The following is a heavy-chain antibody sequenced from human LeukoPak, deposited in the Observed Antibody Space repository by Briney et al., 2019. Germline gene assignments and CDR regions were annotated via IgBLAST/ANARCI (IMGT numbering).Heavy chain of an antibody. J-gene: IGHJ4*02. CDR3: AKLGANVGF. D-gene: IGHD4-17*01. CDR2: INGGGGST. V-gene: IGHV3-23*01. CDR1: GFTFSSYA. Sequence: PGGSLRLSCAASGFTFSSYAMSWVRQAPGKGLDWVSSINGGGGSTYYADSVKGRFTISRDNSKNTLYLQMNSLRAEDTAVYYCAKLGANVGFGGQGTLVTVSS.